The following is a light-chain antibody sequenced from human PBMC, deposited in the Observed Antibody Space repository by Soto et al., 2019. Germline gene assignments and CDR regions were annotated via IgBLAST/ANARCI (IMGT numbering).Light chain of an antibody. CDR2: GAS. J-gene: IGKJ1*01. Sequence: EIVMTQSPATLSVSPGERATLSCRASQSVSSNLAWYQQKPGQAPRLLIYGASTRDTGIPARFSGGGSGTEFTLTISSLQSEDFAVYYCQQYDDWRRTFGQGTKVEIK. V-gene: IGKV3-15*01. CDR1: QSVSSN. CDR3: QQYDDWRRT.